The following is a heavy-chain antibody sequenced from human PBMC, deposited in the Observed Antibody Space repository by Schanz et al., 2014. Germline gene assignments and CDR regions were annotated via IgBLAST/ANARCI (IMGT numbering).Heavy chain of an antibody. CDR2: MSWNAGSL. J-gene: IGHJ5*02. D-gene: IGHD3-3*01. CDR1: GFWFDDYA. CDR3: ARCMGEWLIYPNWFDP. Sequence: VQLVESGGGVVQPGRSLRLSCVASGFWFDDYAMHWVRQAPGKGLEWVSGMSWNAGSLGYGDSVKGRFTISRDNAKNSLYLQMNSLRAEDTALYFCARCMGEWLIYPNWFDPWGQGTLVTVSS. V-gene: IGHV3-9*01.